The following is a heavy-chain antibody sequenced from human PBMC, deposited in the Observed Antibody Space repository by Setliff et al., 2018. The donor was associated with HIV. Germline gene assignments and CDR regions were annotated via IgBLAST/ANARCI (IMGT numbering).Heavy chain of an antibody. CDR3: ARAVWRITMIVVVISDALDI. J-gene: IGHJ3*02. Sequence: ASVKVSCKASGYTFTSYGISWVRQAPGQGLEWMGWISAYNGNTNYAQKLQGRVTMTTDTSTSTAYMELRSLRSDDTAVYYCARAVWRITMIVVVISDALDIWGQGTMVTVSS. D-gene: IGHD3-22*01. V-gene: IGHV1-18*01. CDR1: GYTFTSYG. CDR2: ISAYNGNT.